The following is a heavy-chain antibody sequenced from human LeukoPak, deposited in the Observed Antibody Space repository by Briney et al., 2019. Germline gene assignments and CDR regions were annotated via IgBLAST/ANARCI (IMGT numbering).Heavy chain of an antibody. V-gene: IGHV4-59*01. CDR3: ARAPQEDTYYYDSSGYWGYYFDY. D-gene: IGHD3-22*01. J-gene: IGHJ4*02. CDR2: IYYSGST. Sequence: SETLSLTCTVSGGSISSYYWSWIRQPPGKGLEWIGYIYYSGSTNYNPSLKSRVTISVDTSKNQFSLKLSSVTAADTAVYYCARAPQEDTYYYDSSGYWGYYFDYWGQGTLVTVSS. CDR1: GGSISSYY.